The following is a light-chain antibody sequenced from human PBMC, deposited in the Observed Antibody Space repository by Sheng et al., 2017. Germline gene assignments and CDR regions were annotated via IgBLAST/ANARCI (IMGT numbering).Light chain of an antibody. V-gene: IGKV3-20*01. CDR2: AAS. J-gene: IGKJ3*01. CDR1: ESVKSDY. CDR3: QHYGNALGT. Sequence: IVLTQSPGTVSLSPGERATLSCRASESVKSDYVAWYQQSPGQAPRLLIYAASTRATGVPDRFNGGGSGTDFTLTITRLEPEDFALYYCQHYGNALGTFGPGTKVDIK.